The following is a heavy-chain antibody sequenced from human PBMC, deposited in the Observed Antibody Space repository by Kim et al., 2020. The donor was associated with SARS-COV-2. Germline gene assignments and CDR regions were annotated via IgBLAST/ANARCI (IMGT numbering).Heavy chain of an antibody. CDR3: ARFATVAGNSGGY. D-gene: IGHD6-19*01. V-gene: IGHV3-48*02. J-gene: IGHJ4*02. Sequence: YADSVKSRCTSARDNANTSLYLQMNSLRDEDTAVYYCARFATVAGNSGGYWGQGTLVTVSS.